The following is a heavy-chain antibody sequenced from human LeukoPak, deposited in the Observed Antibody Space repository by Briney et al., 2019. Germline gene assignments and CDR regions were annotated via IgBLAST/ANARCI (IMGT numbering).Heavy chain of an antibody. D-gene: IGHD3-3*02. Sequence: GGSLILSCAASGFTLSNYWIHWVRQAPGKGLVWVSRISEDGRATTYADYVKGRFTISKDNAKNSVYLQMNSLRAEDTAVYYCARDEHLWQISHWGQGTWSPSPQ. CDR3: ARDEHLWQISH. CDR1: GFTLSNYW. V-gene: IGHV3-74*01. CDR2: ISEDGRAT. J-gene: IGHJ4*02.